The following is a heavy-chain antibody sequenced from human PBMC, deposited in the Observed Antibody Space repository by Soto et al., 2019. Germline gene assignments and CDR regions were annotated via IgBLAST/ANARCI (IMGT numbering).Heavy chain of an antibody. CDR2: ISYDGSNK. J-gene: IGHJ2*01. CDR3: ARETLPGRLAYWYFDL. Sequence: GGSLRLSCAASGFTFSSYAMHWVRQAPGKGLELVAVISYDGSNKYYADSVKGRFTISRDNSKNTLYLQMNSLRAEDTAVYYCARETLPGRLAYWYFDLWGRGTLVTVSS. D-gene: IGHD6-25*01. CDR1: GFTFSSYA. V-gene: IGHV3-30*04.